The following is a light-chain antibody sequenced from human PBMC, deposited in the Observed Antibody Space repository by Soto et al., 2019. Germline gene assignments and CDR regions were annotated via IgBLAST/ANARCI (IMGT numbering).Light chain of an antibody. V-gene: IGKV3-15*01. CDR2: RAS. Sequence: EIVLTQSPGTLSLYPGDRATLSCRASQSGSGSYLAWYQQKPGQAPRLLIFRASTRATGVPARFSGRGSGTEFTLTISSLQSEDFAVYSCHQYHNWTFGQGTKVDIK. CDR3: HQYHNWT. J-gene: IGKJ1*01. CDR1: QSGSGSY.